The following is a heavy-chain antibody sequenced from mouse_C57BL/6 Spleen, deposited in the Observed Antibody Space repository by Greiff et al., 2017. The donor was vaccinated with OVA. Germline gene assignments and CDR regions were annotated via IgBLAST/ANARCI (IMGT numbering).Heavy chain of an antibody. CDR2: IDPNSGGT. Sequence: QVQLKQSGAELVKPGASVKLSCKASGYTFTSYWMHWVKQRPGRGLEWIGRIDPNSGGTKYNEKFKSKATLTVDKSSSTAYLQLRSLTSEDSAVFYCARMGADYSNGYFDVGGKGTTVTVSA. V-gene: IGHV1-72*01. CDR1: GYTFTSYW. J-gene: IGHJ1*03. D-gene: IGHD2-5*01. CDR3: ARMGADYSNGYFDV.